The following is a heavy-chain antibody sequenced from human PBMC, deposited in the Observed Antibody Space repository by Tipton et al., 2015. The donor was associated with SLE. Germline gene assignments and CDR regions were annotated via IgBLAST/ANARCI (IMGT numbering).Heavy chain of an antibody. V-gene: IGHV4-59*12. CDR3: ARSEKWLQPYFDY. D-gene: IGHD5-24*01. J-gene: IGHJ4*02. CDR1: GDSITSDY. CDR2: ISYSGST. Sequence: TLSLTCTVSGDSITSDYWTWIRQPPGKGLEWIGYISYSGSTNYNPSLKSRVTISVATSKNQLSLRLNSVTAADTAVYYCARSEKWLQPYFDYWGQGTLVTVSS.